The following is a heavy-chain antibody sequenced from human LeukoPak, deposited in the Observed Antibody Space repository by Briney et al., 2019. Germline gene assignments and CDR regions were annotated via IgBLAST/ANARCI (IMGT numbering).Heavy chain of an antibody. Sequence: SETLSLTCTVSGGSISSYYWSWIRQPPGKGLEWIGYIYYSGSTNYNPSLKSRVTISVDTPKNQFSLELSSVTAADTAVYYCARKAPGTLDLWGRGTLVTVSS. J-gene: IGHJ2*01. CDR3: ARKAPGTLDL. CDR1: GGSISSYY. V-gene: IGHV4-59*12. CDR2: IYYSGST.